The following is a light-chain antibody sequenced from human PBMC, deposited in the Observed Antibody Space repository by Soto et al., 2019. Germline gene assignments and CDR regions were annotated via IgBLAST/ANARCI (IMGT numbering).Light chain of an antibody. CDR3: QQYNSYSLT. V-gene: IGKV1-5*03. CDR1: QSISSW. J-gene: IGKJ4*01. Sequence: DIQMTQSPSTLSASVGDRVTITCRASQSISSWLAWYQQKPGTAPKLLIYKASGLESGVPSRFSGSGSGTEFTLTISSLQPDDFATYYCQQYNSYSLTFGGGTKVEI. CDR2: KAS.